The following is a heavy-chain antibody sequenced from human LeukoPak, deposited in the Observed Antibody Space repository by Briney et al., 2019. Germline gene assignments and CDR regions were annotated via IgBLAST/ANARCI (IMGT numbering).Heavy chain of an antibody. CDR3: ARHSGGYAFGI. D-gene: IGHD1-26*01. Sequence: GTLSLTCAVSGGSISSSNWWSWVRQAPGKGLEWVSYTSSSSSIIYYADSVKGRFTISRDNAKNSLYLQMNSLRAEDTAVYYCARHSGGYAFGIWGQGTMVTVSS. V-gene: IGHV3-48*01. J-gene: IGHJ3*02. CDR2: TSSSSSII. CDR1: GGSISSSN.